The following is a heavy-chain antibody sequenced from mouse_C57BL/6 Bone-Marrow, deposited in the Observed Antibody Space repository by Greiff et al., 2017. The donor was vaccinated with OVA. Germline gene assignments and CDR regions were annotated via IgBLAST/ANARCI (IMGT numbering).Heavy chain of an antibody. CDR3: ASRYDYDAWFAY. V-gene: IGHV14-4*01. J-gene: IGHJ3*01. CDR1: GFNIKDDY. D-gene: IGHD2-4*01. CDR2: IDPENGGT. Sequence: EVQLQQSGAELVRPGASVKLSCTASGFNIKDDYMHWVKQRPEQGLEWIGWIDPENGGTEYASKFQGKATITADTSPNTAYLQLSSLTSEDSAVYYCASRYDYDAWFAYWGQGTLVTVSA.